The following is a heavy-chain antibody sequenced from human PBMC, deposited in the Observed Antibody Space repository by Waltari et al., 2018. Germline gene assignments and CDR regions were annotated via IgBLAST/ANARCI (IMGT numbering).Heavy chain of an antibody. CDR2: ITNSGDST. Sequence: EVQLLESGGGLVQPGGSLRLSCAASEFTFSTYAMSWVRQATGKGLEWVAAITNSGDSTYYADAVKGRFTISRDNSKNTLYLQMNSLRAEDTAIYYCAEDHGWLHYYWGQGTLVTVSS. V-gene: IGHV3-23*01. D-gene: IGHD5-12*01. CDR1: EFTFSTYA. CDR3: AEDHGWLHYY. J-gene: IGHJ4*02.